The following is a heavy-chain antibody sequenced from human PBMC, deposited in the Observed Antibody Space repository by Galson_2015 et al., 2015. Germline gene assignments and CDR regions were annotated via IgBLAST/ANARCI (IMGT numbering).Heavy chain of an antibody. CDR1: GYTFTSYD. V-gene: IGHV1-8*01. CDR2: INPNSNNR. J-gene: IGHJ4*02. Sequence: SVKVSCKASGYTFTSYDINWVRQATGQGLEWMGWINPNSNNRGYARKFQGRITMTRDTSISTVYMELSSLRSEDTAMYYCARGYDYWGQGTLVTVSS. CDR3: ARGYDY.